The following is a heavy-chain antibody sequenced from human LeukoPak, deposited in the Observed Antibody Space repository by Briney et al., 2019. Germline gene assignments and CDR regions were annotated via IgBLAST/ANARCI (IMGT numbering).Heavy chain of an antibody. CDR2: IYYSGST. CDR3: ALIAVAVAFDI. D-gene: IGHD6-19*01. J-gene: IGHJ3*02. CDR1: GYSISSGYY. Sequence: SETLSLTCTVSGYSISSGYYWGWIRQPPGKGLEWIGSIYYSGSTYYNPSLKSRVTISVDTSKNQFSLKLSSVTAADTAVYYCALIAVAVAFDIWGQGTMVTVSS. V-gene: IGHV4-38-2*02.